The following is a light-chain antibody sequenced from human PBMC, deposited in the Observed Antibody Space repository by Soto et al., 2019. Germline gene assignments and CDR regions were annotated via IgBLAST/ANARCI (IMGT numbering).Light chain of an antibody. J-gene: IGLJ1*01. Sequence: QSALTQPPSASGSPGQSVTISCAGTSSDVGGYNYVSWYQQYPGKVPKLMIYEVSERPSGVPDRFSGSKSGNTAFLTVSGLQAEDEADYYCISYTGSGTSYVFGSGTKLTVL. CDR2: EVS. CDR1: SSDVGGYNY. V-gene: IGLV2-8*01. CDR3: ISYTGSGTSYV.